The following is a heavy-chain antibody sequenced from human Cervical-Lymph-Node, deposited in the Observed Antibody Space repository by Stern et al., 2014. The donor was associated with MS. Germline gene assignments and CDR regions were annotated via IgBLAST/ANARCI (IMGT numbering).Heavy chain of an antibody. CDR3: ARATDL. CDR2: IYYRGTT. J-gene: IGHJ5*02. Sequence: QVQLQESGPGLLGPSETLSLTCNVSGASITSHFWSWIRQPPGKGLEWIGYIYYRGTTNYNASLKGRVAISINTSKTQFSLRLSSVTAADTAVYYCARATDLWGQGILVTVSS. V-gene: IGHV4-59*11. CDR1: GASITSHF.